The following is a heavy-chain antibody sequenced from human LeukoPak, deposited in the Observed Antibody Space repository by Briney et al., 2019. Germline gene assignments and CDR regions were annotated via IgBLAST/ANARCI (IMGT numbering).Heavy chain of an antibody. CDR1: GFTFSSYA. Sequence: GGSLRLSCAASGFTFSSYAMHWVRQAPGKGLEWVAVISYDGSNKYYADSVKGRFTISRDNSKNTLYLQMNSLRAEDTAVYYCARDSVVVAAMELCAFDIWGQETMVIV. CDR2: ISYDGSNK. J-gene: IGHJ3*02. D-gene: IGHD2-15*01. V-gene: IGHV3-30-3*01. CDR3: ARDSVVVAAMELCAFDI.